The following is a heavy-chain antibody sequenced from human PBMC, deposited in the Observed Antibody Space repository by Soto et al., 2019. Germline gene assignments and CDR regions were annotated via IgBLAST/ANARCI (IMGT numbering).Heavy chain of an antibody. CDR1: GGSIRSGGYS. CDR2: IYHSGRT. J-gene: IGHJ4*02. V-gene: IGHV4-30-2*01. Sequence: PLSLPCAVSGGSIRSGGYSWSWLRQPTGKGLEWAGYIYHSGRTYYNPPLKSLVTISVDRAKIRFSLKLSSVTAADTAVYYCARDYGGNSYFDYWGQGTLVTVSS. CDR3: ARDYGGNSYFDY. D-gene: IGHD4-17*01.